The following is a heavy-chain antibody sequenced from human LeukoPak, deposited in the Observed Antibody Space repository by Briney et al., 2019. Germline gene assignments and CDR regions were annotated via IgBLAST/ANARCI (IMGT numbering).Heavy chain of an antibody. V-gene: IGHV1-3*01. D-gene: IGHD1-26*01. J-gene: IGHJ5*02. CDR1: GYTFTGYY. CDR2: INAGNGNT. Sequence: ASVKVSCKASGYTFTGYYMHWVRQAPGQRLEWMGWINAGNGNTKYSQKFQGRVTFTRDTSASTAYMELSSLRSEDTAVYYCARELTGGWFDPWGQGTLVTVSS. CDR3: ARELTGGWFDP.